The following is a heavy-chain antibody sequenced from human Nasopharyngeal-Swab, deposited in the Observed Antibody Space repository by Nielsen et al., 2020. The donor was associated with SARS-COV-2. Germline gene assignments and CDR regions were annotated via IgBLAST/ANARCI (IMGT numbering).Heavy chain of an antibody. CDR3: ARAVEFCSSTSCYSSAFDI. Sequence: WARQAPGQGLEWMGWMNPNSGNTGYAQKFQGRVTMTRNTSISTAYMELSSLRSEDTAVYYCARAVEFCSSTSCYSSAFDIWGQGTMVTVSS. D-gene: IGHD2-2*01. V-gene: IGHV1-8*01. J-gene: IGHJ3*02. CDR2: MNPNSGNT.